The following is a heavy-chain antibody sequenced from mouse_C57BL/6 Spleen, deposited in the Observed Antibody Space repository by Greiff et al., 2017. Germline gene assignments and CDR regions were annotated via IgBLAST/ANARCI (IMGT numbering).Heavy chain of an antibody. Sequence: VQLKESGPELVKPGASVKIPCKASGYTFTDYNMDWVKQSPGKSLEWIGDINPNNGGPISNQKFKGKAPLTVDKYSSTAYMELRSLTSEDTAVYYCARALPGGGQGFAYWGQGTLVTGSA. J-gene: IGHJ3*01. CDR2: INPNNGGP. V-gene: IGHV1-18*01. D-gene: IGHD3-3*01. CDR1: GYTFTDYN. CDR3: ARALPGGGQGFAY.